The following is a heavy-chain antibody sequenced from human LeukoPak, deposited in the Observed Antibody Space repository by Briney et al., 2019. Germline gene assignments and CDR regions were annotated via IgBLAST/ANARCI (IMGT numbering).Heavy chain of an antibody. D-gene: IGHD5-18*01. CDR3: AKHTAMVYYYFDY. V-gene: IGHV3-48*01. CDR2: ISSSSAVI. J-gene: IGHJ4*02. CDR1: GFTFSHYN. Sequence: GGSLRLSCAASGFTFSHYNMNWVRQAPGKGLEWVSYISSSSAVIYYADSVKGRFTISRDNAKNSLYLQMNSLRAEDAAVYYCAKHTAMVYYYFDYWGQGTLVTVSS.